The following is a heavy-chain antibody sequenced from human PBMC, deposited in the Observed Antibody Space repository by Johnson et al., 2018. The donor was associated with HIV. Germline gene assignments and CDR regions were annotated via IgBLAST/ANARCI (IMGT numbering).Heavy chain of an antibody. CDR1: DFTFTNNA. CDR2: ISNDGTNT. J-gene: IGHJ3*02. Sequence: MQLVESGGGVVQPGRSLRLSCAASDFTFTNNAIHWVRQAPGKGLEWVAVISNDGTNTYYADSVKGRFTISRDNSKNTLYLQMNSLRAEDTAVYYCARDQLRRSHAFDIWGQGTMVTVSS. D-gene: IGHD1-1*01. CDR3: ARDQLRRSHAFDI. V-gene: IGHV3-30*14.